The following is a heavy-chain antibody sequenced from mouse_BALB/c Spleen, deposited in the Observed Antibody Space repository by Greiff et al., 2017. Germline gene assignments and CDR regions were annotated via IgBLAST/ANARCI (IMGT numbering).Heavy chain of an antibody. CDR1: GYSITSDYA. D-gene: IGHD1-1*01. J-gene: IGHJ4*01. CDR3: ARYYGSSYDYAMDY. V-gene: IGHV3-2*02. CDR2: ISYSGST. Sequence: VQLKESGPGLVKPSQSLSLTCTVTGYSITSDYAWNWIRQFPGNKLEWMGYISYSGSTSYNPSLKSRISITRDTSKNQFFLQLNSVTTEDTATYYCARYYGSSYDYAMDYGGQGTSVTVSS.